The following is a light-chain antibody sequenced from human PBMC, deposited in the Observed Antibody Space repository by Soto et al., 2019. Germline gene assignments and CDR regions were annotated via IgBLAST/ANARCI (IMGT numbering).Light chain of an antibody. Sequence: EIVMTQSPATLSVSPGERATLSCRASQSVSSNLAWYQQKPGQAPRLLIYGASTRATGIPARFSGSGSGTEFTLAIGSLQSEDFAVYYWQQYNNWPPWTFGQGTKVEIK. V-gene: IGKV3-15*01. CDR1: QSVSSN. CDR3: QQYNNWPPWT. J-gene: IGKJ1*01. CDR2: GAS.